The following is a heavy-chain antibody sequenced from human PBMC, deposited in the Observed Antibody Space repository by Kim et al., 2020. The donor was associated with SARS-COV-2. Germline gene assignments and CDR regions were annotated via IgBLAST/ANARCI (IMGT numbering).Heavy chain of an antibody. Sequence: GGSLRLSCAASGFTFSSYAMSWVRQAPGKGLEWVSDISGSGGTTHYADSVKGRFTISRDNSKNTLCLQMNSLRAEDTAVYYCAKARSDFWSPYFAWGQGILVTVSS. CDR3: AKARSDFWSPYFA. CDR1: GFTFSSYA. CDR2: ISGSGGTT. V-gene: IGHV3-23*01. J-gene: IGHJ4*02. D-gene: IGHD3-3*01.